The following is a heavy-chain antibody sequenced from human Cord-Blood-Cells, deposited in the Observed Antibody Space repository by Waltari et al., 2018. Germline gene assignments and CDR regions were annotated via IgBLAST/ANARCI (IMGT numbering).Heavy chain of an antibody. Sequence: EVQLVQSGAEVKKPGESLKISCKGSGYSFTSYWLGWVRQMPGKGREWMGIIYPDDPDTRYSPSFQGQVTISADKPSSTAYLQWSSLKASDTAMYDCARHSGSYGTDWDFDLWGRGTLVTVSS. CDR3: ARHSGSYGTDWDFDL. V-gene: IGHV5-51*01. J-gene: IGHJ2*01. CDR2: IYPDDPDT. CDR1: GYSFTSYW. D-gene: IGHD1-26*01.